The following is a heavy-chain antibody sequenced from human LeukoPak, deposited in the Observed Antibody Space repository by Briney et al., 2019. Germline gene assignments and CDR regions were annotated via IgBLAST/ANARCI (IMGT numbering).Heavy chain of an antibody. D-gene: IGHD4-17*01. J-gene: IGHJ5*02. CDR1: GGTFNNSA. CDR2: IMPLFGTA. V-gene: IGHV1-69*05. Sequence: SLKISCKTSGGTFNNSAISCVRQAPGQGLEWLGGIMPLFGTAGYAQKFQGRVTITKDESTRTVYLELTSLTSDDTAVYYCARDVHGDYGSGWFDPWGQGTLVSVSS. CDR3: ARDVHGDYGSGWFDP.